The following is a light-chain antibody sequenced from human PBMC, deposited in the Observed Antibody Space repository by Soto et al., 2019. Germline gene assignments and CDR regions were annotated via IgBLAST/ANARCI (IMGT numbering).Light chain of an antibody. V-gene: IGKV1-6*01. CDR2: AAS. Sequence: AIQMTQSPSSLAASVGDRVTITCLASQDIRKDLSWYQQKPGKAPKVLIYAASILESGIPSRVSGSGSGTDFTRTITSLQPEDFATSYCLQDASYPRTFGQGTKVDI. J-gene: IGKJ1*01. CDR3: LQDASYPRT. CDR1: QDIRKD.